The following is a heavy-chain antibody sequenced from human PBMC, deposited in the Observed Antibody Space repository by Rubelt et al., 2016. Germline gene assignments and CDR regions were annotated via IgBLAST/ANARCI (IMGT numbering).Heavy chain of an antibody. J-gene: IGHJ5*02. Sequence: QVQLVQSGAEVKKPGASVKVSCKAFGYTFTSYGISWVRQAPGQGLEWMGWISAYNGNTNYAQKLKGGVTMTTDTSTSTAYMELRSLRSDDTAVYYCASMYSSSWYRGWFDPWGQGTLVTVSS. V-gene: IGHV1-18*01. CDR3: ASMYSSSWYRGWFDP. D-gene: IGHD6-13*01. CDR2: ISAYNGNT. CDR1: GYTFTSYG.